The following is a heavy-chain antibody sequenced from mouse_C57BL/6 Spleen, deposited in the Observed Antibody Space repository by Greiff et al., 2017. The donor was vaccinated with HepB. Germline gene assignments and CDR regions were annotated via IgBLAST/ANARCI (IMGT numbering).Heavy chain of an antibody. Sequence: EVQLQQSGPVLVKPGASVKMSCKASGYTFTDYYMNWVKQSHGKSLEWIGVINPYNGGTSYNQKFKGKATLTVDKSSSTAYMELNSLTSEDSAVYYCARGRDDDGYYVGDFDYWGQGTTLTVSS. CDR2: INPYNGGT. J-gene: IGHJ2*01. CDR3: ARGRDDDGYYVGDFDY. V-gene: IGHV1-19*01. CDR1: GYTFTDYY. D-gene: IGHD2-3*01.